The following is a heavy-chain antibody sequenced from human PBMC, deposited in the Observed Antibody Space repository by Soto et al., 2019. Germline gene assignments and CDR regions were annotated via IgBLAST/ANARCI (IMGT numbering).Heavy chain of an antibody. J-gene: IGHJ5*02. CDR3: ARDAVVVVSATLLERGFDP. D-gene: IGHD2-15*01. Sequence: EVQLVESGGGLVKPGGSLRLSCVASGFTFSSYSMNWVRQAPGKGLEWVSSISRSSGYIYYADSVKGRFTISRDNAKNSLYLQMNSLRAEDTAVYYCARDAVVVVSATLLERGFDPWGQGTLVAVSS. CDR2: ISRSSGYI. V-gene: IGHV3-21*01. CDR1: GFTFSSYS.